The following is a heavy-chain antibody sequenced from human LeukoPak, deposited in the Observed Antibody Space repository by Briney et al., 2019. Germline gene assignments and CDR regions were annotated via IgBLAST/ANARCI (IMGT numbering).Heavy chain of an antibody. D-gene: IGHD1-26*01. CDR1: GFTSIAYA. V-gene: IGHV3-23*01. CDR2: ISGGGVTT. Sequence: PGGSLRLSCVGSGFTSIAYALTWARQAPGKGLEWVSGISGGGVTTYYADSVKGRFTISRDNSKNTLYLQMNSLRAEDTAVYYCAKDGSGTYYPEDYWGQGTLDTVSS. J-gene: IGHJ4*02. CDR3: AKDGSGTYYPEDY.